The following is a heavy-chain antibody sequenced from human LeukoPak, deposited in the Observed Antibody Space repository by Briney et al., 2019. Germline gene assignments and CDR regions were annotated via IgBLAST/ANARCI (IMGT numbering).Heavy chain of an antibody. D-gene: IGHD5-18*01. J-gene: IGHJ6*02. CDR3: VSNVDTAVGV. Sequence: SETLSLTCSVSGEAINSVGYYWGWIRQLPGKGLEWIGVIYYSGSTLYNASLKSRLSLSLDTSKNHMSLKLNSVTAADTAVYYCVSNVDTAVGVWGRGTTMTVSS. V-gene: IGHV4-31*03. CDR2: IYYSGST. CDR1: GEAINSVGYY.